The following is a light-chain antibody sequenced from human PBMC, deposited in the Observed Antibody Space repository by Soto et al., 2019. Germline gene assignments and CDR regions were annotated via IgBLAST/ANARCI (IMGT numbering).Light chain of an antibody. J-gene: IGLJ2*01. CDR3: SSYRPSSTDVV. Sequence: QSALTQPASVSGAPGQSIAISCTGTSSDVGSYDYVSWYQQHPGKAPKLLIYDVTRRPSGVSDRFSGSKSGNTASLTISGRLAEDEAHYDCSSYRPSSTDVVFGGGTKVTVL. CDR1: SSDVGSYDY. CDR2: DVT. V-gene: IGLV2-14*01.